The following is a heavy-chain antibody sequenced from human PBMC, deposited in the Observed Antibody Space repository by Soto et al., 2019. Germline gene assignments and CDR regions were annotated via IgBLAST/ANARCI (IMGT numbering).Heavy chain of an antibody. D-gene: IGHD4-17*01. CDR3: ARRPAVTTFDY. CDR1: GFTFSSYA. J-gene: IGHJ4*02. V-gene: IGHV3-23*01. CDR2: ISGSGGST. Sequence: EVQLLESGGGLVQPGGSLRLSCAVSGFTFSSYAMSWVRQAPGKGLEWVSVISGSGGSTYYADSVKGRFTISRDNSKNTQYLQMNSLRAEDTAVYYGARRPAVTTFDYWGQGTLVTVSS.